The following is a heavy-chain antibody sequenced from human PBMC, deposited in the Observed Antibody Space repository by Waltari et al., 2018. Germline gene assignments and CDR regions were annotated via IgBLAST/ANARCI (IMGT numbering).Heavy chain of an antibody. CDR2: ISGSGGST. V-gene: IGHV3-23*01. CDR3: AKDSSTDYDYVWGSYRFDY. CDR1: GFTFSSYA. D-gene: IGHD3-16*02. J-gene: IGHJ4*02. Sequence: EVQLLESGGGLVQPGGSLRLSCAASGFTFSSYAMSWVRQAPGKALEWVSAISGSGGSTYYADSVKGRFTISRDNSKNTLYLQMNSLRAEDTAVYYCAKDSSTDYDYVWGSYRFDYWGQGTLVTVSS.